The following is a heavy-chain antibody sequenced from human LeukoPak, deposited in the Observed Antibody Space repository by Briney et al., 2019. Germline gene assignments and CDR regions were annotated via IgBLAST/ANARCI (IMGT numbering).Heavy chain of an antibody. J-gene: IGHJ5*02. CDR3: ARDLRGYCSSTSCSLNWFDP. D-gene: IGHD2-2*01. Sequence: GGSLRLSCAASGFTFSSYWMSWVRQAPGKGLEWVANIKQDGSEKYYVDSVKGRFTISRDNAKNSLYLQMNSLRAEDTAVYYCARDLRGYCSSTSCSLNWFDPWGQGTLVTVSS. V-gene: IGHV3-7*01. CDR1: GFTFSSYW. CDR2: IKQDGSEK.